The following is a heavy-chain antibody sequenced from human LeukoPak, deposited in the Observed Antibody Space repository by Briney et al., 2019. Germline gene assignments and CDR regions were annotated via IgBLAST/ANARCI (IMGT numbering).Heavy chain of an antibody. CDR2: IKSKTDGGTT. D-gene: IGHD1-26*01. CDR3: TTAREWEPDAFDI. V-gene: IGHV3-15*01. CDR1: GGTFSSYS. Sequence: PCKASGGTFSSYSMNWVRQAPGKGLEWVGRIKSKTDGGTTDYAAPVKGRFTISRDDSKNTLYLQMNSLKTEDTAVYYCTTAREWEPDAFDIWGQGTMVTVSS. J-gene: IGHJ3*02.